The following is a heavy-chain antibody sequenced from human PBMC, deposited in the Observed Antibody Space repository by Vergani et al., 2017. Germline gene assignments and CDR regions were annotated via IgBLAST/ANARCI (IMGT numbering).Heavy chain of an antibody. CDR2: ISGSGGST. V-gene: IGHV3-23*01. CDR3: AKDSRYGYCSSTSCPFDY. Sequence: EVQLLESGGGLVQPGGSLRLSCAASGFTFSSYAMSWVRQAPGKGPEWVSAISGSGGSTYYADSVKGRFTISRDNSKNTLYLQMNSLRAEDTAVYYCAKDSRYGYCSSTSCPFDYWGQGTLVTVSS. CDR1: GFTFSSYA. D-gene: IGHD2-2*03. J-gene: IGHJ4*02.